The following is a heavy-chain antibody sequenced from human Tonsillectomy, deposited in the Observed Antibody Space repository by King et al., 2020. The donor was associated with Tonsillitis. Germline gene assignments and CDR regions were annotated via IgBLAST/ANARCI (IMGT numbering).Heavy chain of an antibody. J-gene: IGHJ3*02. CDR2: ISTSSSYI. CDR3: ARDRSITNFGAVIVGPNDAFDI. Sequence: VQLVESGGGLVTPGGSLRLSCAASGFTFSNYGMNWVRQAPGKGLEWVSSISTSSSYIYYADSVKGRFTVSRDNAKNSLYLRMNSLRAEDTAVYFCARDRSITNFGAVIVGPNDAFDIWGQGTMVTVSS. D-gene: IGHD3-3*01. V-gene: IGHV3-21*01. CDR1: GFTFSNYG.